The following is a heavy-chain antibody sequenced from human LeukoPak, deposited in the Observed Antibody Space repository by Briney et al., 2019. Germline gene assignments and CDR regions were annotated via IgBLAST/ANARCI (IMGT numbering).Heavy chain of an antibody. CDR2: IYYSGST. CDR1: GGSISSGGYY. J-gene: IGHJ3*02. V-gene: IGHV4-31*03. Sequence: TLSLTCTVSGGSISSGGYYWSWIRQHPGKGLEWIGYIYYSGSTYYNPSLKSRVTISVDTSKNQFSLKLSSVTAADTAVYYCARGKGDLDAFDIWGQGTMVTVSS. CDR3: ARGKGDLDAFDI.